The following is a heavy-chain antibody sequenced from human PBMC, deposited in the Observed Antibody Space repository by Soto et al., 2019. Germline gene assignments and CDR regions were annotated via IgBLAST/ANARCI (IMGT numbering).Heavy chain of an antibody. V-gene: IGHV3-7*01. D-gene: IGHD2-15*01. J-gene: IGHJ5*02. Sequence: PGGSLRLSCAASGFTFSSYWMSWVRQAPGKGLEWVANIKQDGSEKYYVDSVKGRFTISRDNAKNSLYLQMNSLRAEDTAVYYCAREPKVVAATSGWFDPWGQGTLVTVSS. CDR1: GFTFSSYW. CDR2: IKQDGSEK. CDR3: AREPKVVAATSGWFDP.